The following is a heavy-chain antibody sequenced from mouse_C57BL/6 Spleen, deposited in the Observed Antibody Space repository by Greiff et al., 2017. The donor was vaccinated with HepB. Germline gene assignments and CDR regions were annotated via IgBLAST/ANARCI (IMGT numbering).Heavy chain of an antibody. CDR1: GYTFTSYW. V-gene: IGHV1-61*01. Sequence: QVQLQQPGAELVRPGSSVKLSCKASGYTFTSYWMDWVKQRPGQGLEWIGNIYPSDSETHYNQKFKDKATLTVDKSSSTAYMQLSSLTSEDSAVYDCASSWGYYVGYWGQGTTLTVSS. CDR2: IYPSDSET. J-gene: IGHJ2*01. CDR3: ASSWGYYVGY.